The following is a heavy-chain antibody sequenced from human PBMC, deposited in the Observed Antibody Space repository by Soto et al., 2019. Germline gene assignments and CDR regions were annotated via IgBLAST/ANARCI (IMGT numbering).Heavy chain of an antibody. Sequence: GGSLRLSCAASGFTFSSYAMHWVRQAPGKGLEWVAVISYDGSNKYYADSVKGRFTISRDNSKNTRYLQMNSLRAEDTAVYYCARGSLVRDAFDIWGQGTMVTVSS. CDR1: GFTFSSYA. CDR2: ISYDGSNK. D-gene: IGHD6-13*01. V-gene: IGHV3-30-3*01. J-gene: IGHJ3*02. CDR3: ARGSLVRDAFDI.